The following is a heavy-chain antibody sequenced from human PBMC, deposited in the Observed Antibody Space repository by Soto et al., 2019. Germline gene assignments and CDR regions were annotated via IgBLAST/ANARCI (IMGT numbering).Heavy chain of an antibody. D-gene: IGHD1-26*01. J-gene: IGHJ4*02. CDR3: AKSLSVGATTPFDY. Sequence: EVQLLESGGGLVQPGGSLRLSCAASGFTFSSYGMSWVRQAPGKGLEWVSAISGSGGSTYYADSVKGRFTISRDNAKNTLYLKMNSLRAEDMAVYYCAKSLSVGATTPFDYCGQRNLVTVSS. CDR1: GFTFSSYG. CDR2: ISGSGGST. V-gene: IGHV3-23*01.